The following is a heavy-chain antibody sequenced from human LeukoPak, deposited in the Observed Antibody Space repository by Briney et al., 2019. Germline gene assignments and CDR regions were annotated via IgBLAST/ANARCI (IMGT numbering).Heavy chain of an antibody. J-gene: IGHJ4*02. CDR3: AKELVK. D-gene: IGHD2-21*01. CDR2: ISGSGGNT. CDR1: GFTFSSYA. V-gene: IGHV3-23*01. Sequence: GGSLRLSCAASGFTFSSYAMSWVRQAPGKGLEWVSTISGSGGNTYYTDSVKGRFTVSRDNSKNTLYLQVNSLRAEDTAMYYCAKELVKWGQGTLVTVYS.